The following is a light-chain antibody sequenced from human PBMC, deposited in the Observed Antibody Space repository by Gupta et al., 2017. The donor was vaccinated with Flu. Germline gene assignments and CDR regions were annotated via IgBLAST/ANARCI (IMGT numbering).Light chain of an antibody. V-gene: IGLV1-51*01. CDR2: ENN. Sequence: QKVTISCSGSNSNSGNNFVSWYQQRPGAAHKLLIYENNKRPSGIPDRFSGSKSGTAATLGITGLQTGDEADYYCATWDNNRRGVFGGGTKLTVL. CDR1: NSNSGNNF. J-gene: IGLJ3*02. CDR3: ATWDNNRRGV.